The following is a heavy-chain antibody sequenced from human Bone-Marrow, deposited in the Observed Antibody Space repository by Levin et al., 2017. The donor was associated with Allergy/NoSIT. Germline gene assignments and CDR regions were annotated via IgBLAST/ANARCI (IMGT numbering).Heavy chain of an antibody. V-gene: IGHV3-15*07. J-gene: IGHJ4*02. CDR2: IKSKTNGGTT. Sequence: SCAAPASTFSNAWMNWVRQAPGKGLEWVGRIKSKTNGGTTDYAAPVKGRFTISRDDSINTLFLQMNSLKTEDTAVYYCTTDVGGPLGYWGQGTLVTVSS. D-gene: IGHD1-26*01. CDR1: ASTFSNAW. CDR3: TTDVGGPLGY.